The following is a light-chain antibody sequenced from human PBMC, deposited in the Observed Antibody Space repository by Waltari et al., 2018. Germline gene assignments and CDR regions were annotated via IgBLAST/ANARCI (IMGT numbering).Light chain of an antibody. V-gene: IGLV3-1*01. CDR2: QGN. Sequence: SSEVTPPPSVSVSPGQTPPISSSGDESPEKNPGWYQKRPGQSPVLLLYQGNKRPSGTPDRFSGSNSGNTVTLTITGALAVDEADYYCQAWVSNTAVVFGGGTKLTVL. CDR3: QAWVSNTAVV. J-gene: IGLJ2*01. CDR1: ESPEKN.